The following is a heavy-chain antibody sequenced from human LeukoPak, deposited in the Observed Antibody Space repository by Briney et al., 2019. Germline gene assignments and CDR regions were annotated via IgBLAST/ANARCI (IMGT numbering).Heavy chain of an antibody. CDR3: ARDQGSSSWFDY. Sequence: PGGSLRLSCAASGVTVSSNYMSWVRQAPGKGLEWGANIKQDGSEKYYVDSVKGRFTISRDNAKNSLYLQMNSLRAEDTAVYYCARDQGSSSWFDYWGQGTLVTVSS. J-gene: IGHJ4*02. CDR1: GVTVSSNY. V-gene: IGHV3-7*01. D-gene: IGHD6-13*01. CDR2: IKQDGSEK.